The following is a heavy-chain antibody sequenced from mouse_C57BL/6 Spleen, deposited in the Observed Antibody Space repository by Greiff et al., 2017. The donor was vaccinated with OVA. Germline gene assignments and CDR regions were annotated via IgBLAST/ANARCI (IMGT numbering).Heavy chain of an antibody. CDR3: ARQRVLGYWYFDV. CDR2: ISSGGSYT. D-gene: IGHD4-1*01. V-gene: IGHV5-6*01. CDR1: GFTFSSYG. J-gene: IGHJ1*03. Sequence: EVQVVESGGDLVKPGGSLKLSCAASGFTFSSYGMSWVRQTPDKRLEWVATISSGGSYTYYPDSVKGRFTISRDNAKNTLYLQMSSLKSEDTAMYYCARQRVLGYWYFDVWGTGTTVTVSS.